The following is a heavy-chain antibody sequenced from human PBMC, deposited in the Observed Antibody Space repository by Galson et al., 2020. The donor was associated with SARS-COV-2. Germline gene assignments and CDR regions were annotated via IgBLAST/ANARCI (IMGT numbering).Heavy chain of an antibody. Sequence: GGSLRLSCAASGSTFSIYSMNWVRPAPGNGLEWVSYISSMSRTINYTDSVKGRFSISRDNAKNSLYLQMNCLRAEDTAVNYCARFSNAQMDVWGKGTAVTVAS. D-gene: IGHD2-8*01. J-gene: IGHJ6*04. CDR3: ARFSNAQMDV. V-gene: IGHV3-48*04. CDR2: ISSMSRTI. CDR1: GSTFSIYS.